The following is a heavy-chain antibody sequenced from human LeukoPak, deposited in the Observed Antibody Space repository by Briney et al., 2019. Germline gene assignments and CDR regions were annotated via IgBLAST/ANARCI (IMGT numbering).Heavy chain of an antibody. CDR3: ARGGSSRRSSSWFFDY. Sequence: ASVKVSCKASGYTFTSYDINWVRQATGQGLEWMGWMNPNSGNTGYAQKFQGRVTMTRNTSIRTAYMELSSLRSEDTAVYYCARGGSSRRSSSWFFDYWGRGPLVTVSS. CDR1: GYTFTSYD. J-gene: IGHJ4*02. CDR2: MNPNSGNT. V-gene: IGHV1-8*01. D-gene: IGHD6-13*01.